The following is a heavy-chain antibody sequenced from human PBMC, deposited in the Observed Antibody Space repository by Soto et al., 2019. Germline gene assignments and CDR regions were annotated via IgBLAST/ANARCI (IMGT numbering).Heavy chain of an antibody. CDR1: GYTLTELS. D-gene: IGHD2-15*01. V-gene: IGHV1-24*01. Sequence: ASVKVSCKVSGYTLTELSMHWVRQAPGKGLEWMGGFDPEDGETIYAQKFQGRVTMTEDTSTDTAYMELSSLRSEDTAVYYCATGYPFYKGYCSGGSCPLLPDAFDIWGQGTMVTVSS. J-gene: IGHJ3*02. CDR3: ATGYPFYKGYCSGGSCPLLPDAFDI. CDR2: FDPEDGET.